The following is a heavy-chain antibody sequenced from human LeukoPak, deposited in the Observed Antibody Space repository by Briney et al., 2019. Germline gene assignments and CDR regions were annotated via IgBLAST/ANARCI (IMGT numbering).Heavy chain of an antibody. CDR3: ARGGLSSSWYMGAFDI. CDR1: GYTFTSYD. CDR2: MNPNSGNT. J-gene: IGHJ3*02. Sequence: ASVKVSCKASGYTFTSYDINWVRQATGQGLEWMGWMNPNSGNTGYAQKFQGRVTMTRNTSISTAYMELSSLRSEDTAVYYCARGGLSSSWYMGAFDIWGQGTMVTVSS. V-gene: IGHV1-8*01. D-gene: IGHD6-13*01.